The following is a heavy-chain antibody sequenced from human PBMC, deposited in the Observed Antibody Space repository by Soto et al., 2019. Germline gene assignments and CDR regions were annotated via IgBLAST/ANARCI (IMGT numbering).Heavy chain of an antibody. J-gene: IGHJ6*02. CDR2: TYYRSKWYN. CDR1: GDSVSSNSDA. CDR3: ALKFDWEAAAVYYYYGIDV. Sequence: PSHTLSLTCAISGDSVSSNSDAWNWIRQSPSRGLEWLGRTYYRSKWYNDYAVSVKSRITINQDTYKNQFSLQLNSVTPEDTAVYYCALKFDWEAAAVYYYYGIDVWGQGTTVTVSS. V-gene: IGHV6-1*01. D-gene: IGHD6-13*01.